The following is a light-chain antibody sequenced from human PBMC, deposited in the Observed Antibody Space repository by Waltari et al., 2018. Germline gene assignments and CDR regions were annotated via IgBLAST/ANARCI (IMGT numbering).Light chain of an antibody. CDR1: QSVSTK. CDR3: QQYSAWPPMFS. Sequence: EIVMTQSPATLSVSPGETATLSCRASQSVSTKLAWYRHQPGQAPSLLIKAASTRATGVPARFSGSGSGTEFTLSISSLQSEDSAIYYCQQYSAWPPMFSFGQGTKLEIK. V-gene: IGKV3-15*01. J-gene: IGKJ2*03. CDR2: AAS.